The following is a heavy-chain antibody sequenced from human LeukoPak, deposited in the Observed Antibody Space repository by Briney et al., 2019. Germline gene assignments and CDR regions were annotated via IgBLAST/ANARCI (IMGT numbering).Heavy chain of an antibody. V-gene: IGHV4-30-4*01. D-gene: IGHD3-3*01. J-gene: IGHJ6*02. CDR2: IYYIGST. CDR3: ARGGGGYYDFWSGYYSGPGDV. Sequence: SETLSLTCTVSGGSISSGDYYWSWIRQPPGKGLEWIGYIYYIGSTYYNPSLKSRVTISVDTSKNQFSLKLSSVTAADTAVYYCARGGGGYYDFWSGYYSGPGDVWGQGTTVTVSS. CDR1: GGSISSGDYY.